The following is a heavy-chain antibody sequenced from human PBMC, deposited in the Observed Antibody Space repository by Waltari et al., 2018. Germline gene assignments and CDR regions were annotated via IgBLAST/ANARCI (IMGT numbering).Heavy chain of an antibody. CDR3: ARGPHQLIHDNYYYYMDV. J-gene: IGHJ6*03. Sequence: EVQLVESGGGLIRPGGSLRLSCEVSGFTVSTSYISWVRQSPEKGLGWLSINEAGGVTYYADSVQGRFNISRDNSNNVVHLQMDSLRPEDSAVYYCARGPHQLIHDNYYYYMDVWGKGTSVTVSS. CDR2: NEAGGVT. CDR1: GFTVSTSY. D-gene: IGHD3-9*01. V-gene: IGHV3-53*01.